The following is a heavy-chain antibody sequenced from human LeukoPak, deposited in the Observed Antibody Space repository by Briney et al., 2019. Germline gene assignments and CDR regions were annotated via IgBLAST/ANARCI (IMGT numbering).Heavy chain of an antibody. D-gene: IGHD2-2*01. Sequence: ASVKVSCKASGYTFTSYGISWVRQAPGQGLEWMGWISAYNGNTNYAQKLQGRVTMTTDTSTSTAYMELRSLRSDDTAVYYCARAYIVVVPAAPTPFDYWGQGTLVTVSS. J-gene: IGHJ4*02. V-gene: IGHV1-18*01. CDR2: ISAYNGNT. CDR3: ARAYIVVVPAAPTPFDY. CDR1: GYTFTSYG.